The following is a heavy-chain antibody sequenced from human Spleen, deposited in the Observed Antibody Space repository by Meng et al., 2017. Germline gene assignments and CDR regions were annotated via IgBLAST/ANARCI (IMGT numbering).Heavy chain of an antibody. Sequence: GESLKISCQGSGYRFSGYWIGWVRQMPGKGLEWMGIIHPSDSETRYSPSFQGQVTISADKSLNTAYLPWSSLKATDTATYYCARRGSRDWWITPPMEFALWGQGTRVTVSS. D-gene: IGHD2-8*02. V-gene: IGHV5-51*01. CDR1: GYRFSGYW. CDR2: IHPSDSET. CDR3: ARRGSRDWWITPPMEFAL. J-gene: IGHJ5*02.